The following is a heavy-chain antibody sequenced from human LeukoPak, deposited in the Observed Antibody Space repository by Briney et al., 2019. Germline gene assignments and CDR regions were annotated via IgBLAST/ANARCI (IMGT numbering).Heavy chain of an antibody. Sequence: PGGSLRLSCAASGFTFSSYGMHWVRQAPGKGLVGVAFIRYDGSNKYYADSVKGRFTISRDNSKNTLYLQMNSLRAEDTAVYYCAKDRPPYCSSTSCREANDYWGQGTLVTVSS. CDR2: IRYDGSNK. D-gene: IGHD2-2*01. J-gene: IGHJ4*02. CDR3: AKDRPPYCSSTSCREANDY. CDR1: GFTFSSYG. V-gene: IGHV3-30*02.